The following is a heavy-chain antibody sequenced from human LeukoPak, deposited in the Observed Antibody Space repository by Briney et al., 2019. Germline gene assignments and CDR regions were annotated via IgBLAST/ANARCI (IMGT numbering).Heavy chain of an antibody. J-gene: IGHJ4*02. CDR1: GFTFSSYA. CDR3: TTPYDYVWGSYRH. Sequence: GGSLRLSCAASGFTFSSYAMSWVRQAPGKGLEWVSAISGSGGSTYYADSVKGRFTISRDNSKNTLYLQMNSLKTEDTAVYYCTTPYDYVWGSYRHWGQGTLVTVSS. CDR2: ISGSGGST. V-gene: IGHV3-23*01. D-gene: IGHD3-16*02.